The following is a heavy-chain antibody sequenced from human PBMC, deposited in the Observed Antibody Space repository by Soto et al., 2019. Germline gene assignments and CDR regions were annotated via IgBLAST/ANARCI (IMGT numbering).Heavy chain of an antibody. CDR3: TYTLSATPGFVS. CDR1: GFSISGFW. J-gene: IGHJ5*01. D-gene: IGHD2-15*01. Sequence: EVQLVESGGDLVQPGGSLRLSCAASGFSISGFWMTWVRQAPGMGLEWLANIKQDGSEKYYVASVKGRFAISRDNAKNSVYLQMNRLRAEGTAVYYCTYTLSATPGFVSCGKGSLVTVSS. V-gene: IGHV3-7*01. CDR2: IKQDGSEK.